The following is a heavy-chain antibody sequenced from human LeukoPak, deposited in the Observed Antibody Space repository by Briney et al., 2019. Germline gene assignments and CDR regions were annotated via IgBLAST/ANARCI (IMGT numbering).Heavy chain of an antibody. D-gene: IGHD6-13*01. V-gene: IGHV1-8*01. CDR3: ARGGSSSSYYNNYGMDV. J-gene: IGHJ6*02. CDR2: MNPKRGNT. Sequence: ASVKVSCRASGYSLTSFDINWVRQGSGQGLEWMGWMNPKRGNTGYAPTFQGRVTITRDTSIDTAFMELSSLRPDDTAVYYCARGGSSSSYYNNYGMDVWGQGTTITVSS. CDR1: GYSLTSFD.